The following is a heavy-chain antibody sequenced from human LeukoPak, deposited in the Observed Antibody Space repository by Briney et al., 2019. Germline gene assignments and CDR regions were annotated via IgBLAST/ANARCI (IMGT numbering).Heavy chain of an antibody. CDR3: ARLVGGVGYYYGMDV. V-gene: IGHV4-59*08. Sequence: SETLSLTCTVSGGSISSYYWSWIRQPPGKGLEWIGYIYYSGSTNYNPSLKSRVTISVDTSKNQFSLKLSSVTAADTAVYYCARLVGGVGYYYGMDVWGQGTTVTVSS. J-gene: IGHJ6*02. CDR2: IYYSGST. CDR1: GGSISSYY. D-gene: IGHD4-23*01.